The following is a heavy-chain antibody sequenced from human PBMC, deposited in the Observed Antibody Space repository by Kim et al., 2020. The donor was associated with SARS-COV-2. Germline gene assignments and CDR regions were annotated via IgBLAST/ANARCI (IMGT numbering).Heavy chain of an antibody. CDR2: ISGSGAST. J-gene: IGHJ5*02. Sequence: GGSLRLSCAASGFTFNSYAMVWVRQAPGKGLEWVSAISGSGASTYYADSVKARFTISRDNSKNTLYLQMNSLRAEDTAIYHCAKGYIEGDAGGYNWVDP. CDR3: AKGYIEGDAGGYNWVDP. D-gene: IGHD2-2*02. CDR1: GFTFNSYA. V-gene: IGHV3-23*01.